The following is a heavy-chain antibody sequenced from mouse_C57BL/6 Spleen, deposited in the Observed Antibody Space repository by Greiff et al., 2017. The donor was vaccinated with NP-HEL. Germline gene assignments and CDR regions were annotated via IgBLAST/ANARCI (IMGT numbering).Heavy chain of an antibody. CDR2: INPSTGGT. J-gene: IGHJ4*01. CDR1: GYSFTGYY. CDR3: ARNRLWLRRDAMDY. Sequence: VQLQQSGPELVKPGASVKISCKASGYSFTGYYMNWVKQSPEKSLEWIGEINPSTGGTTYNQKFKAKATLTVDKSSSTAYMQLKSLTSEDSAVYYCARNRLWLRRDAMDYWGQGTSVTVSS. D-gene: IGHD2-2*01. V-gene: IGHV1-42*01.